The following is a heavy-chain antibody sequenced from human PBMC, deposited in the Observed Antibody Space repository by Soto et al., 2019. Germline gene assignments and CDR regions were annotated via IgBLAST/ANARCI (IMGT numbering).Heavy chain of an antibody. D-gene: IGHD1-1*01. CDR1: GFTFSSYW. CDR3: ARAGLDTTGGQDY. Sequence: EVQLVESGGGLVQPGGSLRLSCAASGFTFSSYWMSWVRQAPGKGLEWVANIKQDGSEKYYVDSVKGRFTISRDNAKNTLYLQMNALRAEDTAVYYCARAGLDTTGGQDYWCQGPLVTVSS. CDR2: IKQDGSEK. J-gene: IGHJ4*02. V-gene: IGHV3-7*01.